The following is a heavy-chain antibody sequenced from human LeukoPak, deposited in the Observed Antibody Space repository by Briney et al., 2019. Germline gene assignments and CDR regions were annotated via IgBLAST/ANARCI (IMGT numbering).Heavy chain of an antibody. CDR3: ARDEGGRHYYGSGSRVY. V-gene: IGHV4-38-2*02. D-gene: IGHD3-10*01. J-gene: IGHJ4*02. CDR1: NYSISRDYY. Sequence: PSETLSLTCTVSNYSISRDYYWGWIRQPPGKGLEWIGSIYRSGSTYYNPSLKSRVTISIDTSRNQFSLKLSSVTAAGTAVYFCARDEGGRHYYGSGSRVYWGQGTLVTVSS. CDR2: IYRSGST.